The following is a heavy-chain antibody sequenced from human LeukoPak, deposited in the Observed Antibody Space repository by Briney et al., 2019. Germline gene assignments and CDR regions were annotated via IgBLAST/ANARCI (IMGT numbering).Heavy chain of an antibody. CDR3: ARDRTPYYYDSSGFDY. V-gene: IGHV3-48*02. CDR2: SSSSSSTI. D-gene: IGHD3-22*01. CDR1: GFTFSSYS. J-gene: IGHJ4*02. Sequence: GGSLRLCCAASGFTFSSYSMNWVRQAPGKGLEWVSYSSSSSSTIYYADSVKGRFTISRDNAKNSLYLQMNSLRDEDTAVYYCARDRTPYYYDSSGFDYWGQGTLVTVSS.